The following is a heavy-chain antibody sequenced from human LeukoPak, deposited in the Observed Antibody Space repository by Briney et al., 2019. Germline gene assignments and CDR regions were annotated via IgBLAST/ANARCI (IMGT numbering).Heavy chain of an antibody. V-gene: IGHV4-59*01. Sequence: SETLSLTCTVSGGSISSYYWSWIRQPPGKGLEWIGYIYYSGSTNYNPSLKSRVTISVDASKNQFSLKLSSVTAADTAVYYCARGEDYCSSTSCYKGWFDPWGQGTLVTVSS. J-gene: IGHJ5*02. CDR1: GGSISSYY. CDR3: ARGEDYCSSTSCYKGWFDP. D-gene: IGHD2-2*02. CDR2: IYYSGST.